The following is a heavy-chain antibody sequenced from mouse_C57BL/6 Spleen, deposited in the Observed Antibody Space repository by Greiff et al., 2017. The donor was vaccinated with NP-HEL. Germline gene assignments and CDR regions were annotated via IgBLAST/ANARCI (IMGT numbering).Heavy chain of an antibody. D-gene: IGHD1-1*01. V-gene: IGHV1-82*01. J-gene: IGHJ1*03. Sequence: SGPELVKPGASVKISCKASGYAFSSSWMNWVKQRPGKGLEWIGRIYPGDGDTNYNGKFKGKATLTADKSSSTAYMQLSSLTSEDSAVYFCARSGYGSSLWYFDVWGTGTTVTVSS. CDR1: GYAFSSSW. CDR3: ARSGYGSSLWYFDV. CDR2: IYPGDGDT.